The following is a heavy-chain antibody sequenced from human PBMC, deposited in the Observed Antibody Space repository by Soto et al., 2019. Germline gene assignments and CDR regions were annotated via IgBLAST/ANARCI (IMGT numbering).Heavy chain of an antibody. CDR3: ATILIAVAGYFDY. V-gene: IGHV4-34*01. CDR2: INHSGST. D-gene: IGHD6-19*01. Sequence: SETLSLTCAVYGGSFSGYYWSWIRQPPGKGLEWIGEINHSGSTNYNPSLKSRVTISVDTSKNQFSPKLSSVTAAVTAVYYCATILIAVAGYFDYWGQGTLVTVSS. J-gene: IGHJ4*02. CDR1: GGSFSGYY.